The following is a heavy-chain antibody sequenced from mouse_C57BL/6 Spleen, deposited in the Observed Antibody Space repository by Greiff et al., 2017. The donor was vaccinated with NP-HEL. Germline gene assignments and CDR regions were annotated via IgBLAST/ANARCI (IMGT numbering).Heavy chain of an antibody. Sequence: QVQLQQSGAELVRPGASVTLSCKASGYTFTDYEMHWVKQTPVHGLEWIGAIDPETGGTAYNQKFKGKAILTADKSSSTAYMDLRSLTSEDSAVYYCTRYPYYYGSSYWYFDVWGTGTTVTVSS. CDR3: TRYPYYYGSSYWYFDV. V-gene: IGHV1-15*01. CDR2: IDPETGGT. D-gene: IGHD1-1*01. CDR1: GYTFTDYE. J-gene: IGHJ1*03.